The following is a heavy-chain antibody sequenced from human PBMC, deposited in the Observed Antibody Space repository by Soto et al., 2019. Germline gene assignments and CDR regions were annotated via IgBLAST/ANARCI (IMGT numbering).Heavy chain of an antibody. Sequence: ASVKVSCKASGYTFTSYGISWVRQAPGQGLEGMGWISAYNGNTNYAQELQGRVPMTTDTSTSTAYMELRSLRSDDTAVYYCARDRVAVAGHYYYGMDVWGQGTTVTVSS. V-gene: IGHV1-18*01. CDR2: ISAYNGNT. D-gene: IGHD6-19*01. J-gene: IGHJ6*02. CDR3: ARDRVAVAGHYYYGMDV. CDR1: GYTFTSYG.